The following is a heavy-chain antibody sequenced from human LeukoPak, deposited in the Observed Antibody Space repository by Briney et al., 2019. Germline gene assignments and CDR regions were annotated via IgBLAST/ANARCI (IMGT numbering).Heavy chain of an antibody. D-gene: IGHD1-26*01. J-gene: IGHJ5*02. CDR3: ARGGVGATNVWFDP. V-gene: IGHV1-2*02. Sequence: GASVKVSCKASGYTFTSYYMHWVRQAPGQGLEWMGWINPNSGGTNYAQKFQGRVTMTRDTSISTVYMELSSLRSEDTAVYYCARGGVGATNVWFDPWGQGTLVTVSS. CDR2: INPNSGGT. CDR1: GYTFTSYY.